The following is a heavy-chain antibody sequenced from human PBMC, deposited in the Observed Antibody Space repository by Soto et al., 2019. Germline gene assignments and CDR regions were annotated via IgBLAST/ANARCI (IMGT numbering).Heavy chain of an antibody. D-gene: IGHD3-22*01. J-gene: IGHJ6*02. CDR1: GDTFSSYT. CDR2: IIPVLAIT. Sequence: QDQLVQSWAEVKKPGSSVKVSCKASGDTFSSYTISWVRQAPGQGLEWMGRIIPVLAITNYARKWQGRVTITADKSTSTVYMELSSVRTEDAAMYYCGFAGYDSSYLCYGMDVWGQGTTVTVSS. V-gene: IGHV1-69*02. CDR3: GFAGYDSSYLCYGMDV.